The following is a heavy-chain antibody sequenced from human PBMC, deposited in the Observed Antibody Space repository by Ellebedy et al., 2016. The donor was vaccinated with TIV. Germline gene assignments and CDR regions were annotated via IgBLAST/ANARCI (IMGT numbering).Heavy chain of an antibody. CDR1: GFSFSTYA. CDR3: AKSQVGTTFFDY. V-gene: IGHV3-23*01. Sequence: GESLKISCAASGFSFSTYAMSWVRQAPGKGLEWVSFISGRADDTYYADSVKGRFTISRYDSKNTLDLQMQSLKDEDTALYYCAKSQVGTTFFDYWGQGTLVTVSS. J-gene: IGHJ4*02. D-gene: IGHD1-26*01. CDR2: ISGRADDT.